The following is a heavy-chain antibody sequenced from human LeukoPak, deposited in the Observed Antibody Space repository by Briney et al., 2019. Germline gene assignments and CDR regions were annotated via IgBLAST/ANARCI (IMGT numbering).Heavy chain of an antibody. D-gene: IGHD3-10*01. CDR2: IYYSGST. CDR1: GGSISSYY. V-gene: IGHV4-59*08. Sequence: SETLSLTCTVSGGSISSYYWSWIRQPPEKGLEWIGYIYYSGSTNYNPSLKSRVTISVDTSKNQFSLKLSSVTAADTAVYYCARPTMVRGVITPGGFDPWGQGTLVTVSS. J-gene: IGHJ5*02. CDR3: ARPTMVRGVITPGGFDP.